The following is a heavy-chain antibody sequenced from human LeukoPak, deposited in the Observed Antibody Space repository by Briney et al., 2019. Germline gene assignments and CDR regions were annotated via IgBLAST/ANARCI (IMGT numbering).Heavy chain of an antibody. Sequence: PGGSLRLSCAASGFTFSSYGMHWVRQAPGKGLEWVAVIWYDGSNKYYADSVKGRFTISRDNSKNTLYLQMNSLRAEDTAVYYCARDGRDSSGYYYVDAFDIWGQGTMVTVSS. J-gene: IGHJ3*02. CDR3: ARDGRDSSGYYYVDAFDI. CDR2: IWYDGSNK. CDR1: GFTFSSYG. D-gene: IGHD3-22*01. V-gene: IGHV3-33*01.